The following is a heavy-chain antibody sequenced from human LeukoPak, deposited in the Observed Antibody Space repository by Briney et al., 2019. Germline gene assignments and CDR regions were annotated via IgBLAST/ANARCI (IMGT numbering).Heavy chain of an antibody. CDR2: IYHSGST. Sequence: SETLSLTCTVSGYSISSGYYWGWIRQPPGKGLEWIGSIYHSGSTYYNPSLKSRVTISVDTSKNQFSLKLSSVTAADTAVYYCARAEQWLVGYWGQGTLVTVSS. J-gene: IGHJ4*02. CDR1: GYSISSGYY. V-gene: IGHV4-38-2*02. D-gene: IGHD6-19*01. CDR3: ARAEQWLVGY.